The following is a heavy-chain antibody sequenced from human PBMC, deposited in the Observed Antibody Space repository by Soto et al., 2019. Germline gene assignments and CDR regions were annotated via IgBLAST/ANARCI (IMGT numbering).Heavy chain of an antibody. D-gene: IGHD3-10*01. CDR2: SFYSGIT. CDR3: ARWSGVGVAGMDV. V-gene: IGHV4-30-4*01. J-gene: IGHJ6*02. CDR1: GDSINSGDYY. Sequence: QVQLQESGPRLVKPLQTLSLTCTVSGDSINSGDYYWSWIRQPPGRGLEWVGYSFYSGITDYNPSLKSRMPISMDTSKNPFSRRLNSVTAADTAVYFCARWSGVGVAGMDVWGQGTTVSVSS.